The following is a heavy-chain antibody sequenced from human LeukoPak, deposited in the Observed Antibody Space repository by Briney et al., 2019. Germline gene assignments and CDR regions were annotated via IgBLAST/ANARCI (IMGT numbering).Heavy chain of an antibody. V-gene: IGHV3-11*01. D-gene: IGHD3-16*02. CDR1: GFTLSDYY. Sequence: KAGGSLRLSCAASGFTLSDYYMSWIRQAPGKGLEWVSYISAGGSTIYYADSVKGRFTMSRDNAKNSLYLQMNSLRAEDTAVYYCARGDYVWGSYRYTADYWGQGTLVTVSS. CDR2: ISAGGSTI. J-gene: IGHJ4*02. CDR3: ARGDYVWGSYRYTADY.